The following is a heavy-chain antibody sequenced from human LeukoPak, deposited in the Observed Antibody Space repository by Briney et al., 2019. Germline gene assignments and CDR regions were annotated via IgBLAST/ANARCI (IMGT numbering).Heavy chain of an antibody. J-gene: IGHJ5*02. D-gene: IGHD1-26*01. V-gene: IGHV3-21*01. CDR1: GFTSSSYS. CDR2: ISSSSSYI. CDR3: ARDPAVGATMYNWFDP. Sequence: GGSLRLSCAASGFTSSSYSMNWVRQAPGKGLEWVSSISSSSSYIYYADSVKGRFTISRDNAKNSLYLQMNSLRAEDTAVYYCARDPAVGATMYNWFDPWGQGTLVTVSS.